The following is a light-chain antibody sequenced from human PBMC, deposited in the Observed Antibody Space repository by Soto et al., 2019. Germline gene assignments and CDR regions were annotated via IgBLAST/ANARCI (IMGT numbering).Light chain of an antibody. V-gene: IGKV1-27*01. J-gene: IGKJ3*01. CDR2: GAS. CDR1: LGISNF. Sequence: DIQMTQSPSSLSASVGDRLTITCRASLGISNFVAWYQQKPGKVPKLLIYGASTLQSGVPSRFSCRGSGTDFTLSLSSLQPEDVATYYCQKYNSAPFTFCPGTKVDIK. CDR3: QKYNSAPFT.